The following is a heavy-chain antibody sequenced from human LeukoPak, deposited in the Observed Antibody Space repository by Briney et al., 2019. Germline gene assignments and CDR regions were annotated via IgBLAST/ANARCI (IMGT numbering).Heavy chain of an antibody. CDR3: ARGWWPANFDY. D-gene: IGHD2-15*01. Sequence: SETLSLTCAVYGGSFSGYYWSWIRQPPGKGLEWIGEINHSGSTNYNPSLKSRVTISVDTSKNQFSLKLSSVTAADTAVYYCARGWWPANFDYWGQGTLVTVSS. J-gene: IGHJ4*02. CDR2: INHSGST. V-gene: IGHV4-34*01. CDR1: GGSFSGYY.